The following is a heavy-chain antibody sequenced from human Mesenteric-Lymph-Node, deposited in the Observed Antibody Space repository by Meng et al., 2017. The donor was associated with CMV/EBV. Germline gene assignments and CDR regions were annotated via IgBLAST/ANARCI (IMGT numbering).Heavy chain of an antibody. Sequence: SVKVSCKASGGTFSSYGVSWVRQAPGQGLEWVGGIIPMFGATSYSQDFQGRVTITADELTTTVHMELSSLKSEDTAIYYCATEKPLDTVSVRLFDYWGQGTLVTVSS. V-gene: IGHV1-69*13. CDR1: GGTFSSYG. CDR3: ATEKPLDTVSVRLFDY. D-gene: IGHD5-18*01. CDR2: IIPMFGAT. J-gene: IGHJ4*02.